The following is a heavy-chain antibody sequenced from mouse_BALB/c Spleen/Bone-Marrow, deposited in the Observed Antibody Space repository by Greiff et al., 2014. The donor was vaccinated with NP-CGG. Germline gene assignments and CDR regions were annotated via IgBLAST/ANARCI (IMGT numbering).Heavy chain of an antibody. CDR2: ISTYSGNT. Sequence: LVESGPELVRPGVSVKISCKGSGYTFTDYAMHWVKQSHAKSLEWIGVISTYSGNTNYNQKFKGKAIMTVDKSSSTAYMELARLTSEDSAIYYCARGIYYDSTWFAYWGQGTLVTVSA. J-gene: IGHJ3*01. CDR3: ARGIYYDSTWFAY. V-gene: IGHV1-67*01. CDR1: GYTFTDYA. D-gene: IGHD2-4*01.